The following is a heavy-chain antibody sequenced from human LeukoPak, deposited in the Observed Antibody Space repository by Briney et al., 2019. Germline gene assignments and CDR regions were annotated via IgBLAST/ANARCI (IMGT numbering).Heavy chain of an antibody. J-gene: IGHJ4*02. Sequence: SSETLSLTCTVSGGSISSGSYYWSWIRQPAGKGLEWIGRIYTSGSTNYNPSLKSRVTISVDTSKNQFSLKLSSVTAADTAVYYCARQIWFGESRPFDYWGQGTLVTVSS. D-gene: IGHD3-10*01. CDR3: ARQIWFGESRPFDY. CDR1: GGSISSGSYY. CDR2: IYTSGST. V-gene: IGHV4-61*02.